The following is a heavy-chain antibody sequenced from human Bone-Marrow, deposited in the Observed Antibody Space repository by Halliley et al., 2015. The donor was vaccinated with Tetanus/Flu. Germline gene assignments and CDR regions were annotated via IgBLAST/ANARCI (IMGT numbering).Heavy chain of an antibody. CDR1: GFTVNRYT. CDR2: IGRNSDHI. D-gene: IGHD3-16*01. V-gene: IGHV3-21*01. J-gene: IGHJ6*02. Sequence: SLRLSCAASGFTVNRYTMNWVRQAPGTGLEWVSSIGRNSDHIYYAESVKGRFTISRDDAENSLYLQMNSLRAEDTALYYCAREVAWGPYGMDVWGQGTTVSVSS. CDR3: AREVAWGPYGMDV.